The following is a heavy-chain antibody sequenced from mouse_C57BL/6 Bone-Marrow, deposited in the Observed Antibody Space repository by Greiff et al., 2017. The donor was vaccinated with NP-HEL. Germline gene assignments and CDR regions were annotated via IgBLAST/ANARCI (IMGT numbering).Heavy chain of an antibody. V-gene: IGHV5-4*01. CDR1: GFTFSSYA. D-gene: IGHD2-1*01. CDR2: ISDGGSYT. CDR3: ARDRGNYDYAMDY. J-gene: IGHJ4*01. Sequence: EVKLMESGGGLVKPGGSLKLSCAASGFTFSSYAMSWVRQTPEKRLEWVATISDGGSYTYYPDNVKGRFTISRDNAKNTLYLQMSHLKSEDTAMYYCARDRGNYDYAMDYWGQGTSVTVSS.